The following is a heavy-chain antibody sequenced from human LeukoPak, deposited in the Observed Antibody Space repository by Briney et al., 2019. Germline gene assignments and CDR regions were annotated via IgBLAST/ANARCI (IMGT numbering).Heavy chain of an antibody. CDR3: ATDYRSGGYFWFDP. D-gene: IGHD3-10*01. V-gene: IGHV1-24*01. CDR1: GDTLTELS. CDR2: FDPEDGET. Sequence: ASVKVSCKVSGDTLTELSMHWVRQAPGKGLEWMGGFDPEDGETIYAQKFQGRVTLTEDTSTDTAYMELSSLRSEDTAVYYCATDYRSGGYFWFDPWGQGTLVTVSS. J-gene: IGHJ5*02.